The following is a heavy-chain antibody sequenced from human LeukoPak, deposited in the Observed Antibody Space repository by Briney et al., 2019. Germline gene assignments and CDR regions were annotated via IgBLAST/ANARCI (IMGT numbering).Heavy chain of an antibody. Sequence: SETLSLTCTVSGGPISSSSYYWGWIRQPPGKGLEWIGSIYYSGSTYYNPSLKSRVTISVDTSTNQFSLKLSSVTAADTAVYYCASRPSGSYYDHWFDPWGQGTLVTVSS. J-gene: IGHJ5*02. CDR1: GGPISSSSYY. D-gene: IGHD1-26*01. V-gene: IGHV4-39*01. CDR3: ASRPSGSYYDHWFDP. CDR2: IYYSGST.